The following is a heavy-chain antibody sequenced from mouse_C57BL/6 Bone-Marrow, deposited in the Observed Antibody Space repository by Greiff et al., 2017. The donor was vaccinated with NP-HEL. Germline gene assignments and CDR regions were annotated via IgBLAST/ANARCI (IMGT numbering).Heavy chain of an antibody. Sequence: QVQLQQSGPGLVAPSQSLSITCTVSGFSLTSYAISWVRQPPGKGLEWLGVIWTGGGTNYNSALKSRLSISKDNSKSQVFLKMNSLQTDDTARYYCARTIYYYGSSYAMDYWGQGTSVTVSS. J-gene: IGHJ4*01. CDR3: ARTIYYYGSSYAMDY. V-gene: IGHV2-9-1*01. CDR1: GFSLTSYA. CDR2: IWTGGGT. D-gene: IGHD1-1*01.